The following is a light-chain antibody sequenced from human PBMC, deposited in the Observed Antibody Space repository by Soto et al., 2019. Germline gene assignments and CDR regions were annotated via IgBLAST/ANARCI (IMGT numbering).Light chain of an antibody. J-gene: IGLJ3*02. CDR2: EVT. CDR1: SSDVGGYDY. Sequence: QSAPTQPASVSGSPGQSITISCSGTSSDVGGYDYVSWYLHHPGKAPKLIIYEVTNRPSGVSNRFSGSKSGNTASLTISGLQAEDEAHYYCSSYTSSTTWVFGGGTQLTVL. V-gene: IGLV2-14*01. CDR3: SSYTSSTTWV.